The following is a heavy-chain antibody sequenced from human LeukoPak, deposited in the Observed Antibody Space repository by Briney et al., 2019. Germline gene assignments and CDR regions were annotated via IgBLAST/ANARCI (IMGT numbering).Heavy chain of an antibody. CDR3: AREDSSGYYFADAFDI. D-gene: IGHD3-22*01. V-gene: IGHV1-18*04. CDR2: ISAYNGNT. J-gene: IGHJ3*02. CDR1: GYTFTGYY. Sequence: GASVKVSCKASGYTFTGYYMHWVRQAPGQGLEWMGWISAYNGNTNYTQKLQGRVTMTTDTSTSTAYMELRSLRSDDTAVYYCAREDSSGYYFADAFDIWGQGTMVTVSS.